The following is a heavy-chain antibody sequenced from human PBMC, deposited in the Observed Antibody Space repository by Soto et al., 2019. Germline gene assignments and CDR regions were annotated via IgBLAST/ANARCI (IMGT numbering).Heavy chain of an antibody. Sequence: PGGSLRLSCXAXGFTFSDYWMSWVRQAPGKGLEWVANIKKDESEKYYVDSVKGRFTISRDNAKNSLNLQMNSLRAEDAAVYYCARGSAAPASWGQGTLVTVS. CDR3: ARGSAAPAS. V-gene: IGHV3-7*03. D-gene: IGHD6-13*01. CDR1: GFTFSDYW. CDR2: IKKDESEK. J-gene: IGHJ5*02.